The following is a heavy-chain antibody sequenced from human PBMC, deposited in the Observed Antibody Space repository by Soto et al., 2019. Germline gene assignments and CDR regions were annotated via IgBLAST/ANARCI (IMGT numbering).Heavy chain of an antibody. CDR2: IWYDGSNK. Sequence: GGSLRLSCAASGFTFSSYGMHWVRQAPGKGLEWVAVIWYDGSNKYYADSVKGRFTISRDNSKNTLYLQMNSLRAEDTAVYYCARGGYMVRNLYYFDYWGQGTLVTVSS. J-gene: IGHJ4*02. D-gene: IGHD3-10*01. CDR3: ARGGYMVRNLYYFDY. V-gene: IGHV3-33*01. CDR1: GFTFSSYG.